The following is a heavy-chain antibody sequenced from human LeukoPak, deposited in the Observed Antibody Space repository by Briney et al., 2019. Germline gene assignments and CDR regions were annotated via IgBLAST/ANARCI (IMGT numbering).Heavy chain of an antibody. CDR2: IYWNDDK. Sequence: ESGPTLVKPTQTLTLTCTFSGFSLSTSGVGVGWIRQPPGKALEWLALIYWNDDKRYSPSLKSRLTITKDTSKNQVVLTMTNMDPVDTATYYCAHPVPITIFGVVSSAFDIWGQGTMVTVSS. J-gene: IGHJ3*02. V-gene: IGHV2-5*01. CDR1: GFSLSTSGVG. D-gene: IGHD3-3*01. CDR3: AHPVPITIFGVVSSAFDI.